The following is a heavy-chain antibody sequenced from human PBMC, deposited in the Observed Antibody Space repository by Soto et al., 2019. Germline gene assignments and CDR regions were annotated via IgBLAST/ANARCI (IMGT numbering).Heavy chain of an antibody. CDR3: ARWAGSVDLGAMDV. CDR2: INHSGST. Sequence: QVQLQQWGAGLLKPSETLSLTCAVYGGSFSGYYWSWIRQPPGKGLEWIGEINHSGSTNYNPSLKSRVTISVDTSKNQFSLKLSSVTAADTAEYYCARWAGSVDLGAMDVWGQGTTVTVSS. CDR1: GGSFSGYY. V-gene: IGHV4-34*01. J-gene: IGHJ6*02.